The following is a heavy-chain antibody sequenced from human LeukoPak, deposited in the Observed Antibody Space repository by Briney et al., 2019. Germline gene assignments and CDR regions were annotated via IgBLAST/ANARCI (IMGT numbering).Heavy chain of an antibody. CDR2: IIPILGIA. V-gene: IGHV1-69*04. CDR3: ASFRVVTAISHY. D-gene: IGHD2-21*02. J-gene: IGHJ4*02. CDR1: GGTFSSYA. Sequence: ASVTVSCKASGGTFSSYAISWVRQAPGQGLEWMGRIIPILGIANYAQKFQGRVTITADKSTSTAYMELSSLRTEDTAVYYCASFRVVTAISHYWGQGTLVTVSS.